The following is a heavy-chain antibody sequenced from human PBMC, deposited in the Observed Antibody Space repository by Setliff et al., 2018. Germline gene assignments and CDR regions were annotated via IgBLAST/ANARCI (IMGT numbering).Heavy chain of an antibody. Sequence: VASVKVSCKASGDTLTTYAIHWVRQAPGQGLEWMGMIIPILGSPHYAQRFQDRVIITADVSTRTAYMDLSSLRSEDTAIYYCARDSQLGFYYFDSWGRGTLVTAPQ. CDR3: ARDSQLGFYYFDS. CDR1: GDTLTTYA. J-gene: IGHJ4*02. CDR2: IIPILGSP. V-gene: IGHV1-69*11. D-gene: IGHD1-1*01.